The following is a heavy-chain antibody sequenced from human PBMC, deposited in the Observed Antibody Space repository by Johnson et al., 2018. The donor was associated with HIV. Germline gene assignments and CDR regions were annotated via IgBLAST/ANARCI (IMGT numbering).Heavy chain of an antibody. CDR3: ARELGGI. V-gene: IGHV3-23*04. D-gene: IGHD3-16*01. CDR1: GFAFSSYA. CDR2: ISPDESKT. Sequence: VQLVESGGGLVQSGGSLRLSCAASGFAFSSYAMTWVRQAPGKGPVWVSRISPDESKTDYADSVKGRVTISRDNSKNTLYLQMNSLRAEDTAVYYCARELGGIWGQGTMVTVSS. J-gene: IGHJ3*02.